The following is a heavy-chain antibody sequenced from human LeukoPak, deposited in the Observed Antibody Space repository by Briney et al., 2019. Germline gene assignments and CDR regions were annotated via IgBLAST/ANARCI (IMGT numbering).Heavy chain of an antibody. Sequence: PGGSLRLSCAASGFTFSSYAMSWVRQAPGKGLEWVSAISGSGGSTYYADSVKGRFTISRDNSKNTLYLQMNSRRAEDTAVYYCAKASITMVRGVIIRYYFDYWGQGTLVTVSS. V-gene: IGHV3-23*01. CDR1: GFTFSSYA. CDR2: ISGSGGST. CDR3: AKASITMVRGVIIRYYFDY. D-gene: IGHD3-10*01. J-gene: IGHJ4*02.